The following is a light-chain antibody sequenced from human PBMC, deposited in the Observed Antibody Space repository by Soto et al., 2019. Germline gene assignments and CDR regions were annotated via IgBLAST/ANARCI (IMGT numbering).Light chain of an antibody. V-gene: IGLV2-14*01. CDR2: EVS. CDR3: VSYTSASTHVV. J-gene: IGLJ2*01. CDR1: SSDVVGYNY. Sequence: QSDLTQPASVSASPGQSITISCTGASSDVVGYNYVSWYQQYPGRAPTLILYEVSHRPSGVSHRFSGSKSGNTASLTISGVQAEDEAHYHCVSYTSASTHVVFGGGTQLTVL.